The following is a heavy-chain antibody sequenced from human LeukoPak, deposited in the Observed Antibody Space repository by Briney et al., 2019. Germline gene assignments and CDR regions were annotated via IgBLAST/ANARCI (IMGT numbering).Heavy chain of an antibody. CDR1: GYTFTSYD. D-gene: IGHD3-9*01. J-gene: IGHJ5*02. CDR3: ARVGSTGTWFDP. Sequence: ASVKVSCKASGYTFTSYDINWVRQATGQGPEWMGWMNPNSGNTGYAQKFQGRVTMTRNTSISTAYMELSSLRSEDTAVYYCARVGSTGTWFDPWGQGTLVTVSS. V-gene: IGHV1-8*01. CDR2: MNPNSGNT.